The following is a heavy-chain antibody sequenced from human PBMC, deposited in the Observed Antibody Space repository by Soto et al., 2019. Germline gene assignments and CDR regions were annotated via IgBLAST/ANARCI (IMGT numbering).Heavy chain of an antibody. V-gene: IGHV1-24*01. CDR3: ATCGGYDSRLFWFDP. CDR1: GYTLTELS. CDR2: FDPEDGET. D-gene: IGHD5-12*01. Sequence: GASVKVSCKVSGYTLTELSMHWVRQAPGKGLEWMGGFDPEDGETIYAQKFQGRVTMTEDTSTDTAYMELSSLRSEDTAVYYCATCGGYDSRLFWFDPWGQGTLVTVSS. J-gene: IGHJ5*02.